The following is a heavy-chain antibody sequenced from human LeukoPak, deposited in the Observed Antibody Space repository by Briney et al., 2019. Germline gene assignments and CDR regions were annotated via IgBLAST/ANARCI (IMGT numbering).Heavy chain of an antibody. J-gene: IGHJ4*02. CDR3: AREGGSFFFDY. CDR2: ISSSGGRTT. D-gene: IGHD1-26*01. CDR1: GFTFSSYE. Sequence: PGGSLRLSCAASGFTFSSYEMSWVRQAPGKGLEWVSYISSSGGRTTYYADSVKGRFTISRDNAQNSLYLQMNGLRAEDTAVYYCAREGGSFFFDYWGQGALVTVSS. V-gene: IGHV3-48*03.